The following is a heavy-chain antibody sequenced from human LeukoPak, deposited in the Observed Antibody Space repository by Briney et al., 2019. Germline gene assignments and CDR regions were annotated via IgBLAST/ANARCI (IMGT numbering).Heavy chain of an antibody. CDR1: GYTFTNYG. V-gene: IGHV1-18*01. D-gene: IGHD4-17*01. Sequence: ASVKVSCKTSGYTFTNYGISWVRQAPGQGPEWMGWISGYNGNTNYVQKFQGRVTMTTDTSTSTAYMELRSLRSDDTAVYYCARDLSLGPHHYGEPFDYSGQGTLVTVSP. CDR2: ISGYNGNT. J-gene: IGHJ4*02. CDR3: ARDLSLGPHHYGEPFDY.